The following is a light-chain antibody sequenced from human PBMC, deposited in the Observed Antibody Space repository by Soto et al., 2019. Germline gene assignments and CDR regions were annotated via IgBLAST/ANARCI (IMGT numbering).Light chain of an antibody. Sequence: QSALTQPASVSGSPGQSITISCTGTSSDVGSHNLVSWYQQHPGQAPKLMIYEVSNRPLRVSARFSASKSGNTASLTSSGLQAEDEADYYCCSEGGSRAVFGVGTQLTVL. CDR1: SSDVGSHNL. CDR3: CSEGGSRAV. V-gene: IGLV2-23*02. J-gene: IGLJ7*01. CDR2: EVS.